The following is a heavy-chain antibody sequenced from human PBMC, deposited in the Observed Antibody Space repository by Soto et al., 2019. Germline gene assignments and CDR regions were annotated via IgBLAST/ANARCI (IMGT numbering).Heavy chain of an antibody. J-gene: IGHJ5*02. CDR1: GYMCTSYY. V-gene: IGHV1-46*01. CDR3: ARVRRITGTTQDNWFDP. CDR2: INPSGGGT. D-gene: IGHD1-7*01. Sequence: GASVKVSCKASGYMCTSYYMHWVRQAPGQGLEWMGIINPSGGGTSYAQKFEGRVTMTRDTSTSTVYLELSSLRSEDTAVYYCARVRRITGTTQDNWFDPWGQGTLVTVSS.